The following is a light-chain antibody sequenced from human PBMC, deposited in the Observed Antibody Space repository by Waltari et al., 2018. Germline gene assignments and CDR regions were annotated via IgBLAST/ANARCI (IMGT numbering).Light chain of an antibody. J-gene: IGLJ2*01. CDR1: VLAKKY. Sequence: SYELTQPSSVSVSPGQTARITCPGDVLAKKYARWFQQKPGQAPVLVIYNDRKRPSGILERFSGSRSGSTVTLTISGAQGEDEADYYCYSAADNNLGVFGGGTKLNVL. CDR3: YSAADNNLGV. V-gene: IGLV3-27*01. CDR2: NDR.